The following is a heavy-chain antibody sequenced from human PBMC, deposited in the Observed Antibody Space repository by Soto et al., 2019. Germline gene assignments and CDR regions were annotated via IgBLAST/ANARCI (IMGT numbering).Heavy chain of an antibody. D-gene: IGHD2-21*02. V-gene: IGHV4-31*03. CDR2: IYYSGST. CDR1: GGSISSGGYY. J-gene: IGHJ5*02. CDR3: ARGVVVVTADNWFDP. Sequence: SETLSLTCTVSGGSISSGGYYWRWIRQHPGKGLEWIGYIYYSGSTYYNPSLKSRVTISVDTSKNQFSLKLSSVTAADTAVYYCARGVVVVTADNWFDPWGQGTLVTVSS.